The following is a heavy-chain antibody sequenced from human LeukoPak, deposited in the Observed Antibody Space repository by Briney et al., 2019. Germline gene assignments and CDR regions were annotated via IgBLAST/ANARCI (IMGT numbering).Heavy chain of an antibody. CDR2: ISWNSGSI. Sequence: GGSLRLSCAASGFTFDDYAMHWVRQAPGKGLEWVSGISWNSGSIGYADSVKGRFTISRDNAKNSLYLQMNSLRAEDTAVYYCASLLTGTSDYWGQGTLVTVSS. CDR3: ASLLTGTSDY. V-gene: IGHV3-9*01. CDR1: GFTFDDYA. D-gene: IGHD1-7*01. J-gene: IGHJ4*02.